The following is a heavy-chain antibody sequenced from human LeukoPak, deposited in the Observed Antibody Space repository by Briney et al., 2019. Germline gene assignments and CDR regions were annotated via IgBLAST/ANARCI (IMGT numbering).Heavy chain of an antibody. V-gene: IGHV4-59*01. CDR2: LFYSGST. J-gene: IGHJ6*03. CDR1: GGSISYYY. D-gene: IGHD2-2*02. Sequence: SETLSLTCTVSGGSISYYYWSWIRQPPGKGLEWIGWLFYSGSTNYNPSLKSRVTVSVDTAKNQFSLQLTSVTAAHTAVYYCARGYSFHYYYMDVWGKGTTVTVSS. CDR3: ARGYSFHYYYMDV.